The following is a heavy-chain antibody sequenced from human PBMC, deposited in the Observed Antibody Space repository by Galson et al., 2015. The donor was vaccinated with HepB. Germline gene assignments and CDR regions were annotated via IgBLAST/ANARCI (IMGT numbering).Heavy chain of an antibody. CDR3: ARLRCSSTSCYVRNYYYYYGMDV. Sequence: SVKVSCKASGYTFTYRYLHWVRQAPGQALEWMGWITPFNGNTNYAQKFQDKITITRDRSMSTAYLQWSSLKASDTAMYYCARLRCSSTSCYVRNYYYYYGMDVWGQGTTVTVSS. V-gene: IGHV1-45*02. J-gene: IGHJ6*02. D-gene: IGHD2-2*01. CDR1: GYTFTYRY. CDR2: ITPFNGNT.